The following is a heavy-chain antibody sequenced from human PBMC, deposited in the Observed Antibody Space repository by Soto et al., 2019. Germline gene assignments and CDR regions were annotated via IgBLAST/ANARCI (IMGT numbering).Heavy chain of an antibody. V-gene: IGHV4-59*01. J-gene: IGHJ4*02. CDR1: GGSTSSYY. Sequence: SETLSLTCTVSGGSTSSYYWSWIRQPPGKGLEWIGYIYYSGSTNYNPSLKSRVTISVDTSKNQFSLKLSSVTAADTAVYYCARSXGRYWGQGTLVTVSS. CDR3: ARSXGRY. CDR2: IYYSGST.